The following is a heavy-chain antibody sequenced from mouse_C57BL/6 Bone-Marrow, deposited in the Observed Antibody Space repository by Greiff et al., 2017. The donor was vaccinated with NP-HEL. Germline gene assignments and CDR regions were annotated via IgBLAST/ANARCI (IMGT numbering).Heavy chain of an antibody. J-gene: IGHJ4*01. CDR2: LDPEDGET. Sequence: VQLQQSGAELVQPGASVKLSCTASGFNIKDYYMHWVKQMTEPGLEWIGRLDPEDGETKYAPKFQGKATITADTASNTAYLQLSSLTSEDTAVYYCAHLWDDYAMDYWGQGTSVTVSS. CDR3: AHLWDDYAMDY. CDR1: GFNIKDYY. V-gene: IGHV14-2*01. D-gene: IGHD4-1*01.